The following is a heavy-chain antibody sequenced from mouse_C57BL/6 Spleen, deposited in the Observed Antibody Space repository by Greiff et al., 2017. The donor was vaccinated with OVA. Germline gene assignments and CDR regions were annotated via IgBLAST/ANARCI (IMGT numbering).Heavy chain of an antibody. Sequence: VQLQQSGAELVRPGTSVKVSCKASGYAFTNYLIEWVKQRPGQGLEWIGVINPGSGGTHYNEKFKGKATLTADKSSSTAYMQLSSLTSEDSAVYFCARSGKYYGSSDYFDYWGQGTTLTVSS. V-gene: IGHV1-54*01. CDR1: GYAFTNYL. J-gene: IGHJ2*01. CDR3: ARSGKYYGSSDYFDY. CDR2: INPGSGGT. D-gene: IGHD1-1*01.